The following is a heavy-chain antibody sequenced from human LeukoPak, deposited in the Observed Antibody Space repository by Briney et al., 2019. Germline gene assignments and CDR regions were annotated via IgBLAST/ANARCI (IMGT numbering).Heavy chain of an antibody. V-gene: IGHV1-2*02. CDR2: INPNSGGT. Sequence: ASVKVSCKASGYTFTGYYMHWVRQAPGQGLEWMGWINPNSGGTNYAQKFQGRVTMTRDTSISTAYMELSRLRSDDTAVYYCARVYCSSTSCYYYYYMDVWGKGTTVTVSS. CDR1: GYTFTGYY. CDR3: ARVYCSSTSCYYYYYMDV. J-gene: IGHJ6*03. D-gene: IGHD2-2*01.